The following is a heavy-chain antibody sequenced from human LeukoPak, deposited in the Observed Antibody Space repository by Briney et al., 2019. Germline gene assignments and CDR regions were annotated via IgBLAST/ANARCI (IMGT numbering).Heavy chain of an antibody. Sequence: SQTLSLTCAISGDSVSSNSAAWNWIRQSPSRGLEWLGRTYYRSKWYNDYAVSVKSRITINPDTSKNEFSLRLTSVTAADTAVYYCAREANYYGSGSYFEGTFDCWGQGSLVTVSS. V-gene: IGHV6-1*01. CDR2: TYYRSKWYN. CDR3: AREANYYGSGSYFEGTFDC. D-gene: IGHD3-10*01. CDR1: GDSVSSNSAA. J-gene: IGHJ4*02.